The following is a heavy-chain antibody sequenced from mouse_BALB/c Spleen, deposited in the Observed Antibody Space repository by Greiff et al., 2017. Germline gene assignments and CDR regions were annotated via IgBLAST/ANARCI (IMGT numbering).Heavy chain of an antibody. CDR3: ARRDDYDDAMDY. D-gene: IGHD2-4*01. Sequence: EVQRVESGGGLVQPGGSRKLSCAASGFTFSSFGMHWVRQAPEKGLEWVAYISSGSSTIYYADTVKGRFTISRDNPKNTLFLQMTSLRSEDTAMYYCARRDDYDDAMDYWGQGTSVTVSS. V-gene: IGHV5-17*02. CDR1: GFTFSSFG. CDR2: ISSGSSTI. J-gene: IGHJ4*01.